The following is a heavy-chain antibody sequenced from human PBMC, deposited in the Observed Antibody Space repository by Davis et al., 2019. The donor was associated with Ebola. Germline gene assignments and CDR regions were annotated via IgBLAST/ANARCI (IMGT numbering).Heavy chain of an antibody. J-gene: IGHJ6*02. Sequence: GGSLRPPGVVLGVLFSHYWMRWVRLPPGQGPEWVDIIKLGGGEKYHVDSVKGRFTISRDNAKNSLFLQMNSLRAEDTALYYCASGDGRGNTYDMDVWGQGTTVSVSS. CDR2: IKLGGGEK. D-gene: IGHD3/OR15-3a*01. CDR3: ASGDGRGNTYDMDV. V-gene: IGHV3-7*01. CDR1: GVLFSHYW.